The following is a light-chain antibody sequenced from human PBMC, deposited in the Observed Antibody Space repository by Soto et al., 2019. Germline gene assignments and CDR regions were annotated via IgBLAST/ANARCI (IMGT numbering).Light chain of an antibody. Sequence: EIVLTQSPATLSLSPGERATLSCRASQSVSRNFAWYQHKPGQAPKVLIYDASTRATGIPDRFSGSGSGTDFTLTISRLEPEDSAVYYCQHSNNWPLLTFGQGTKVEIK. CDR1: QSVSRN. CDR2: DAS. CDR3: QHSNNWPLLT. V-gene: IGKV3-11*01. J-gene: IGKJ1*01.